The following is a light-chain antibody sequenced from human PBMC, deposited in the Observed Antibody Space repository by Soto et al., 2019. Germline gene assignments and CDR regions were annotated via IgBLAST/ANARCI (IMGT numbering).Light chain of an antibody. CDR2: RNN. CDR1: SSNIGSNY. Sequence: QSVLTQPPSASGTPGQRGTISCSGSSSNIGSNYVYWYQQLPGTAPKLLIYRNNQRPSGVPDRFSGSKSGTSASLAISGLRSEDAADYYCAASDDSLSGVVFGGGTKVTVL. J-gene: IGLJ2*01. CDR3: AASDDSLSGVV. V-gene: IGLV1-47*01.